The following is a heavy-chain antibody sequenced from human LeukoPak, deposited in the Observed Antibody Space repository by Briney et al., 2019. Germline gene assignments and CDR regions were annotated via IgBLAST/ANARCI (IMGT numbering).Heavy chain of an antibody. CDR3: ARVDGYYYYYMDV. CDR1: GFTVSSNY. D-gene: IGHD5-24*01. V-gene: IGHV3-53*01. CDR2: IYSGGST. Sequence: GGSLRLSCAASGFTVSSNYMSWVRQAPGKGLEWVSVIYSGGSTYYADSVKGRFTISRDNSKNTLYLQMNSLRAEDTAAYYCARVDGYYYYYMDVWGKGTTVTVSS. J-gene: IGHJ6*03.